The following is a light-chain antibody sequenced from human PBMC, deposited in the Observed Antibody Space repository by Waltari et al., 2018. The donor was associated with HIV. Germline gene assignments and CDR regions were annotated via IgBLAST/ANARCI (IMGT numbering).Light chain of an antibody. CDR1: NSNLGINY. V-gene: IGLV1-51*01. J-gene: IGLJ1*01. CDR2: DNE. Sequence: SVLTQLPSVSSAPGQKVSFSCSGGNSNLGINYVPWYQQLPGSAPRLLICDNEKRPSGIPERFSASKAGMSATLDITGLQIVDEADYYCGTWDSSLNLYVFGPGTTFAVL. CDR3: GTWDSSLNLYV.